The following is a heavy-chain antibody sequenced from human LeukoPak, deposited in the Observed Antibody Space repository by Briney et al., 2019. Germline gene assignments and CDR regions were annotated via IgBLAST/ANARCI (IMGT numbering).Heavy chain of an antibody. CDR1: GGSISSYY. J-gene: IGHJ5*02. CDR3: ARGRAYSSGCYRSYWFDP. D-gene: IGHD6-19*01. V-gene: IGHV4-59*01. CDR2: IYYSGST. Sequence: SETLSLTCTVSGGSISSYYWSWIRQPPGKGLEWIGYIYYSGSTNYNPSLKSRVTISVGTSKNQFSLKLSSVTAADTAVYYCARGRAYSSGCYRSYWFDPWGQGTLVTVSS.